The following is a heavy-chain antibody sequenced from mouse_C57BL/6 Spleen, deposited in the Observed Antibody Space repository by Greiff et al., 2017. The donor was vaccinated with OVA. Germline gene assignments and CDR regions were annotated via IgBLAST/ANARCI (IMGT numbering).Heavy chain of an antibody. CDR2: IDPEDGET. J-gene: IGHJ2*01. CDR1: GFNIKDYY. Sequence: EVQLQQSGAELVKPGASVKLSCTASGFNIKDYYMPWVKQRTEQGLEWIGRIDPEDGETKYAPKFQGKATITADTSSNTAYLQLSSLTSEDTAVYYCARSPLLRGYFDYWGQGTTLTVSS. CDR3: ARSPLLRGYFDY. V-gene: IGHV14-2*01. D-gene: IGHD1-1*01.